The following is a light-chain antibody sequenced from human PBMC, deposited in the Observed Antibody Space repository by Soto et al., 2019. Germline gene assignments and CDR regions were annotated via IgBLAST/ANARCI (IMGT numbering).Light chain of an antibody. CDR2: DVT. CDR3: SSYTGTTVI. CDR1: LSDVGGQNS. Sequence: QSALTQPPSASGSPGQSVTISCTGTLSDVGGQNSVSWYRQDPGKAPLLIVYDVTQLPSGVPDRFSGSRSGSTASLTVSGLQAEDEANYYCSSYTGTTVIFGGGTKLTVL. V-gene: IGLV2-8*01. J-gene: IGLJ2*01.